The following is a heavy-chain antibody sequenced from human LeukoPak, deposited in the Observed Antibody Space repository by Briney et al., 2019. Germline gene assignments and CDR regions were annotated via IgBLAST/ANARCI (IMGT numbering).Heavy chain of an antibody. CDR2: ISWDGCGK. CDR3: AKDLFGSQSPFEH. Sequence: GSPLRLSCAASGLRLRIYGTHCLREAPRRGLEGVAGISWDGCGKLYADSVKGRFTISRDNSQNRLYLEMNSLRIEDTALFYCAKDLFGSQSPFEHWGEGNQVIVSS. CDR1: GLRLRIYG. V-gene: IGHV3-30*13. D-gene: IGHD3-10*01. J-gene: IGHJ4*02.